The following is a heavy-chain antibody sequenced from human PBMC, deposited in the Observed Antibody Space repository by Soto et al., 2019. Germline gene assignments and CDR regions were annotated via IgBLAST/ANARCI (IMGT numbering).Heavy chain of an antibody. CDR3: ARCTRRGTPGYYYYYYMDV. J-gene: IGHJ6*03. CDR1: GFTFSSYG. CDR2: IWYDGSNK. Sequence: QVQLVESGGGVVQPGRSLRLSCAASGFTFSSYGMHWVRQAPGKGLEWVAVIWYDGSNKYYADSVKGRFTISRDNSKNTLYLQMNSLRAEDTAVYYCARCTRRGTPGYYYYYYMDVWGKGTTVTVSS. D-gene: IGHD3-16*01. V-gene: IGHV3-33*01.